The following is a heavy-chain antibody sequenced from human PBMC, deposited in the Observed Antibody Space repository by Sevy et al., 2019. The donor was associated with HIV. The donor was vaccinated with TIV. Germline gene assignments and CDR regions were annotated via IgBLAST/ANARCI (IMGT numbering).Heavy chain of an antibody. CDR3: ARRTRVATRNMDV. CDR1: GGSISSSSYY. J-gene: IGHJ6*03. Sequence: SETLSLTCTVSGGSISSSSYYWGWIRQPPGKGLEWIGSIYYSGSTYYNPSLKSRVTISVDTSKNQFSLKLSSVTAADTAVYYCARRTRVATRNMDVWGKGITVTVSS. V-gene: IGHV4-39*01. D-gene: IGHD5-12*01. CDR2: IYYSGST.